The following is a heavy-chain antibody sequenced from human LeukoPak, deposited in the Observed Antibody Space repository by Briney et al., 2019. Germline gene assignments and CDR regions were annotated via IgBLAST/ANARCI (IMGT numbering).Heavy chain of an antibody. CDR1: GFTFNTYA. CDR3: AKPNLPNCSGGSCYGFDY. CDR2: ISFSGGST. V-gene: IGHV3-23*01. J-gene: IGHJ4*02. Sequence: GASLRLSCAASGFTFNTYAMTWVRQAPGKGLEWVSVISFSGGSTYYADSVKGRFTISRDNSKNTLYLQMNSLRADDTGVYYCAKPNLPNCSGGSCYGFDYWGQGTLVTVSS. D-gene: IGHD2-15*01.